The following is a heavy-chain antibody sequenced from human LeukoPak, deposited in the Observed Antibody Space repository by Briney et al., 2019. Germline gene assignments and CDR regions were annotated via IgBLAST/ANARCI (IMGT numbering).Heavy chain of an antibody. J-gene: IGHJ4*02. CDR2: LYYSGST. CDR1: GGSISTYY. D-gene: IGHD6-19*01. Sequence: SETLSLTCTVSGGSISTYYWSWFREPPGKGLEWIGYLYYSGSTNYHPSLKSRVTISLDTSKNQFSLKLSSVTAADTAVYYCARGLAHKFDYWGQGTLVTVSS. V-gene: IGHV4-59*08. CDR3: ARGLAHKFDY.